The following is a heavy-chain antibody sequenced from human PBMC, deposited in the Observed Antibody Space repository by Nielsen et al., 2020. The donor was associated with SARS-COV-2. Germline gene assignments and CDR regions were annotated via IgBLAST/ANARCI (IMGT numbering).Heavy chain of an antibody. V-gene: IGHV3-23*01. CDR2: ISGSGGST. J-gene: IGHJ6*03. D-gene: IGHD5/OR15-5a*01. CDR1: GFTFSSYA. Sequence: GESLKISCAASGFTFSSYAMSWVRQAPGKGLEWVSAISGSGGSTYYADSVKGRFTISRDNSKNTLYLQMNSLRAEDTAVYYCAKGSLPAYYYYYYYMDVWGKGTTVTVSS. CDR3: AKGSLPAYYYYYYYMDV.